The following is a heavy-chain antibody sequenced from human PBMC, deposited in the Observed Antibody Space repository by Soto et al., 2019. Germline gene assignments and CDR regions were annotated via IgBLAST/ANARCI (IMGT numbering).Heavy chain of an antibody. V-gene: IGHV1-69*06. D-gene: IGHD2-8*01. Sequence: ASVKVTCKASGGTFSSYAISWVRQAPGQGLEWMGWIIPIIGTTNYAQKFQGRVTMTADTSTSTAYMELRSLRSDDTAVYYCARVLMVYAPDAYFDYWGQGTLVTVSS. CDR2: IIPIIGTT. J-gene: IGHJ4*02. CDR3: ARVLMVYAPDAYFDY. CDR1: GGTFSSYA.